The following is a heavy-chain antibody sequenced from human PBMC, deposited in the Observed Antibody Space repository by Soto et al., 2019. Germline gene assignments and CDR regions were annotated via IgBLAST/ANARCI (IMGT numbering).Heavy chain of an antibody. V-gene: IGHV5-51*01. J-gene: IGHJ5*02. D-gene: IGHD3-10*01. CDR3: VRNRGTCRTPGFDP. CDR1: GYNFSTYW. Sequence: LKSSCKGSGYNFSTYWIGWVRQMPGKGLEWMGIIYPGDSDTRYRPAFQGQVTISADKSISTAYLRWSSLKASDTAMYYCVRNRGTCRTPGFDPWGQGTLVTVSS. CDR2: IYPGDSDT.